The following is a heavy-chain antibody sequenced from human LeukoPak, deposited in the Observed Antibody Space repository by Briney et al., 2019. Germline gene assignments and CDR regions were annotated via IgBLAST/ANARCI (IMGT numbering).Heavy chain of an antibody. CDR3: ARIFYDGSGYYYDY. Sequence: PGGSLRLSCAASGFTFSSYWMHWVRQVPGKGLVWVSRINTDGSRTYHADSVKGRFTISRDNAKNMLYLELNSLRAEDMAVYYCARIFYDGSGYYYDYWGQGTLVTVSS. V-gene: IGHV3-74*01. J-gene: IGHJ4*02. CDR1: GFTFSSYW. D-gene: IGHD3-22*01. CDR2: INTDGSRT.